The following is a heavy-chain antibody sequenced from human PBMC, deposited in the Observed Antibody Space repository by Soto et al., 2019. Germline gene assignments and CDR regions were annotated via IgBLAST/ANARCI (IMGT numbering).Heavy chain of an antibody. CDR2: ISYAGSNK. CDR3: ARDGWSYVARDAFDI. CDR1: GFTFSTYA. D-gene: IGHD1-26*01. Sequence: GGSLRLSCAASGFTFSTYAMHWVRRAPGKGLEWVAVISYAGSNKYYADSVKGRFTISRDKSKNPLYLKMSSLRAEDTAVYYCARDGWSYVARDAFDIWGQGTMVTVSS. J-gene: IGHJ3*02. V-gene: IGHV3-30-3*01.